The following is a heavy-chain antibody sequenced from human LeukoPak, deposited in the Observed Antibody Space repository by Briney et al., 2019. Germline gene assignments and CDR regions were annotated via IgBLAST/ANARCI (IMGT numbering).Heavy chain of an antibody. J-gene: IGHJ4*02. Sequence: WASVKVSCKASGYTFISYDINWVRQATGQGLEWMGWMNPKSGNTGYAQKFQGRVTITRDTSASTAYMELSSLRSEDTAVYYCAREIWKEVFDYWGQGTLVTVSS. V-gene: IGHV1-8*01. CDR3: AREIWKEVFDY. CDR1: GYTFISYD. CDR2: MNPKSGNT. D-gene: IGHD3-3*01.